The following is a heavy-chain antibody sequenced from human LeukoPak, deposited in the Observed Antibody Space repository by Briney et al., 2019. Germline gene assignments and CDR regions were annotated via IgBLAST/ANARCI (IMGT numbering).Heavy chain of an antibody. CDR2: IDWDDDK. Sequence: SGPALVKPTQTLTLTCTFSGFSLSTSGMCVSWIRQPPGKALEWLARIDWDDDKYYSTSLKTRLTISKHTSKNQVVLTMTNMDPVDTATYYCARTRTYYSSSWPYFDYWGQGTLVTVSS. D-gene: IGHD6-13*01. CDR1: GFSLSTSGMC. V-gene: IGHV2-70*11. CDR3: ARTRTYYSSSWPYFDY. J-gene: IGHJ4*02.